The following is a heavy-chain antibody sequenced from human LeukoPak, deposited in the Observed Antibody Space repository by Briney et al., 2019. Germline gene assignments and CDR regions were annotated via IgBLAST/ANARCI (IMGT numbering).Heavy chain of an antibody. D-gene: IGHD3-16*02. CDR1: GGTFSSYA. Sequence: SVKVSCKASGGTFSSYAISWVRQAPGQGLEWMGRIIPIFGTANYAQKFQGRVTITTDESTSTAYMELSSLRSEDTAVYYCAGAPYDYVWGSYRNFDYWGQGTLVTVSS. J-gene: IGHJ4*02. CDR3: AGAPYDYVWGSYRNFDY. V-gene: IGHV1-69*05. CDR2: IIPIFGTA.